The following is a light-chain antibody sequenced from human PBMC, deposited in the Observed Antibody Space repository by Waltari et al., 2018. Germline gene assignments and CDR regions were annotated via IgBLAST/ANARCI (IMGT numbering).Light chain of an antibody. Sequence: DIVMTQSPDSLAMSLGERATINCKSSPSVLYNSNNKNYLAWYQQKPGKPPKLLIYWASTRECGVPDRFSGSGSGTDFTLTISSLQAEDGAVYYCQQYYSIPQTFGGGTKVKIK. CDR2: WAS. CDR1: PSVLYNSNNKNY. V-gene: IGKV4-1*01. J-gene: IGKJ4*01. CDR3: QQYYSIPQT.